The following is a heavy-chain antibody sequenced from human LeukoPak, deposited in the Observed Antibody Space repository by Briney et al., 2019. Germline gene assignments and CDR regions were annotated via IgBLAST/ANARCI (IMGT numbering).Heavy chain of an antibody. D-gene: IGHD1-26*01. CDR2: INPKSGGT. CDR3: ARETYNGRYYYFDY. J-gene: IGHJ4*02. V-gene: IGHV1-2*06. Sequence: ASVKVSCKASGYSFTSHYVHWVRQAPGQGLEWMGRINPKSGGTNHAQKFQGRVTMTRDTSISTAYMELSSLRSDDTAVYFCARETYNGRYYYFDYWGQGTLVTVSS. CDR1: GYSFTSHY.